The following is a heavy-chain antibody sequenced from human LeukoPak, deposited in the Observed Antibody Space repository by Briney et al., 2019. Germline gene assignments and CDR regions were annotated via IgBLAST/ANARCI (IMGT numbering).Heavy chain of an antibody. V-gene: IGHV4-59*01. CDR1: GGSISSYY. D-gene: IGHD4-23*01. CDR3: ASGGTVAYNWFDP. CDR2: IYYSGST. Sequence: SETLCLTCTVSGGSISSYYWSWIRQPPGKGLEWIGYIYYSGSTNYNPSLKSRVTISVDTSKNQFSLKLSSVTATGTAVYYCASGGTVAYNWFDPWGQGTLVTVSS. J-gene: IGHJ5*02.